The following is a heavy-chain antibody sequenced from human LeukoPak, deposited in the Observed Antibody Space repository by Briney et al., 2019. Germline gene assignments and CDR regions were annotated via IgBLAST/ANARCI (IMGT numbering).Heavy chain of an antibody. CDR3: ARTFSDSSGYFPGY. V-gene: IGHV3-21*05. D-gene: IGHD3-22*01. CDR1: GFTFSSYS. Sequence: GGSLRLSCAASGFTFSSYSMNWVRQAPGKGLEWVSYISSSSSYIYYADSVKGRFTISRDNAKNSLYLQMNSLRAEDTAVYYCARTFSDSSGYFPGYWGQGTLVTVSS. J-gene: IGHJ4*02. CDR2: ISSSSSYI.